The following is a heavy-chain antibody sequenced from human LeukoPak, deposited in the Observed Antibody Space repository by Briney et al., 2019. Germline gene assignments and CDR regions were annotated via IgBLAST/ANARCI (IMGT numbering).Heavy chain of an antibody. CDR1: GFTFSSYG. D-gene: IGHD2-15*01. CDR2: IWYDGSNK. Sequence: PGGSLRLSCAASGFTFSSYGMHWVRQAPGKGLEWVAVIWYDGSNKYYADSVKGRFTISRDNSKNTLYLQMNSLRAEDTAVYYCAKDMSPHQGGCLDYWGQGTLVTVSS. CDR3: AKDMSPHQGGCLDY. V-gene: IGHV3-33*06. J-gene: IGHJ4*02.